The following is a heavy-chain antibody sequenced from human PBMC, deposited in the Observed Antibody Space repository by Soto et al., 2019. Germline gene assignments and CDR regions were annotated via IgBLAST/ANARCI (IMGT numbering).Heavy chain of an antibody. CDR1: GFTFSSYA. J-gene: IGHJ4*02. CDR3: ARYSSGRGY. V-gene: IGHV3-30-3*01. Sequence: GGSLRLSCAASGFTFSSYAMHWVRQAPGKGLEWVAVISYDGSNKYYADSVKGRFTISRDNSKNTLYLQMNSLRAEDTAVYYCARYSSGRGYWGQGTLVTVSS. CDR2: ISYDGSNK. D-gene: IGHD6-19*01.